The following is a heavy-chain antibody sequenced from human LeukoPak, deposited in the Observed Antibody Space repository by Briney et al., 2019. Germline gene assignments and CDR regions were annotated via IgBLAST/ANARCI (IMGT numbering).Heavy chain of an antibody. CDR2: ISSTSAYI. V-gene: IGHV3-21*01. CDR1: GFALKSYS. Sequence: PGGSLRLSCAGSGFALKSYSLSWVRQAPGKGLEWVSSISSTSAYIYYADSVKGRFTIYRDNAKNSLYLQMNSLRAEDTAVYYCASAYYGDFYYWGQGTLVTVSS. D-gene: IGHD4-17*01. CDR3: ASAYYGDFYY. J-gene: IGHJ4*02.